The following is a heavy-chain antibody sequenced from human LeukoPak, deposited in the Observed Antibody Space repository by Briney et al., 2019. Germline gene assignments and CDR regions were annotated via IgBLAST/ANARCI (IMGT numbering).Heavy chain of an antibody. CDR3: ARDPPYDSSGYYYMGRLGHY. J-gene: IGHJ4*02. D-gene: IGHD3-22*01. CDR1: GGSFSGYY. Sequence: PSETLSLTCAVYGGSFSGYYWSWIRQPPGKGLEWIGEINHSGSTNYNPSLKSRVTISVDTSKNQFSLKLSSVTAADTAVYYCARDPPYDSSGYYYMGRLGHYWGQGTLVTVSS. CDR2: INHSGST. V-gene: IGHV4-34*01.